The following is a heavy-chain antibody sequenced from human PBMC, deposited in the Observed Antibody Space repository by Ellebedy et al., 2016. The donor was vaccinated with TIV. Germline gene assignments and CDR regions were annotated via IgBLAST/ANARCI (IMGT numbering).Heavy chain of an antibody. Sequence: SVKVSXKASGGTFSSYAISWVRQAPGQGLEWMGGIIPIFGTANYAQKFQGRVTITADKSTSTAYMELSSLRSEDTAVYYCARSRYGEGYYFDYWGQGTLVTVSS. V-gene: IGHV1-69*06. D-gene: IGHD4-17*01. CDR2: IIPIFGTA. CDR1: GGTFSSYA. CDR3: ARSRYGEGYYFDY. J-gene: IGHJ4*02.